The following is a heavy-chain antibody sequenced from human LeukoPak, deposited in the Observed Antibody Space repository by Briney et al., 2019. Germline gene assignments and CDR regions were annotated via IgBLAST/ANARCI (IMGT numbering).Heavy chain of an antibody. J-gene: IGHJ6*03. D-gene: IGHD6-19*01. Sequence: MTGGSLRLSCAASGFTFSSYSVNWVRQAPGKGLEWVSSISSSSSYIYYADSVKGRFTTSRDNAKNSLYLQMNSLRAEDTAVYYCARDGYSSGWYNNDYYYYYYMDVWGKGTTVTVSS. CDR3: ARDGYSSGWYNNDYYYYYYMDV. CDR1: GFTFSSYS. CDR2: ISSSSSYI. V-gene: IGHV3-21*01.